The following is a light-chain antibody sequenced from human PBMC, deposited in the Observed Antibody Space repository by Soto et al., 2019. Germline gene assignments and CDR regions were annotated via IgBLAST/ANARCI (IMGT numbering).Light chain of an antibody. J-gene: IGLJ3*02. V-gene: IGLV3-21*04. CDR2: YAS. CDR1: HIGSKS. Sequence: SYVLTQPPSVSVAPGKTARITCGGNHIGSKSVHWYQQRPGQAPVLVIYYASDRPSGIPERFSGSNSGNTATLTISRVEAGDEADYYCQVWDTSSDPSWVFGGGTMLTVL. CDR3: QVWDTSSDPSWV.